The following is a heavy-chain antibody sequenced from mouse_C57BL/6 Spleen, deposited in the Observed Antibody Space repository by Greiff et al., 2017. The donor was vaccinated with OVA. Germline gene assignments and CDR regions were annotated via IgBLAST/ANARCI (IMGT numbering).Heavy chain of an antibody. Sequence: QVQLQQPGAELVKPGASVKLSCKASGYTFTSYWMHWVKQRPGQGLEWIGMIHPNSGSTNYNEKFKSKATLTVDKSSSTAYMRLSSLTSEDSAVYYCARDYGSSLDYWGQGTTLTVSS. CDR1: GYTFTSYW. D-gene: IGHD1-1*01. CDR3: ARDYGSSLDY. J-gene: IGHJ2*01. CDR2: IHPNSGST. V-gene: IGHV1-64*01.